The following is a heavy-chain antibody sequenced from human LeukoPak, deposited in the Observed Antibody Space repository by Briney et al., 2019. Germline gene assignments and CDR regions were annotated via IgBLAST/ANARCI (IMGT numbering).Heavy chain of an antibody. Sequence: GASVNVSCKASGYTFTSYGISWVRQAPGQGLEWMGWISAYNGNTNYAQKFQGRVTMTRDTSTSTVYMELSSLRSEDTAVYYCARGDSSGYYPFGEWGQGTLVTVSS. CDR1: GYTFTSYG. D-gene: IGHD3-22*01. CDR2: ISAYNGNT. CDR3: ARGDSSGYYPFGE. J-gene: IGHJ4*02. V-gene: IGHV1-18*01.